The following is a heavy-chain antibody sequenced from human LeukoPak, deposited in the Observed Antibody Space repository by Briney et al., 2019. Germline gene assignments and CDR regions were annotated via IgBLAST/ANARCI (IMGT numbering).Heavy chain of an antibody. CDR3: ARAVVVDLIDP. CDR1: GYSISSGYY. V-gene: IGHV4-38-2*01. Sequence: KPSETLSLTCAVSGYSISSGYYWGWIRQPPGKGLEWIGSIYHSGSTYYSPSLKSRVTISVDTSKNQFSLKLSSVTAADTAVYYCARAVVVDLIDPWGQGTLVTVSS. CDR2: IYHSGST. J-gene: IGHJ5*02. D-gene: IGHD2-15*01.